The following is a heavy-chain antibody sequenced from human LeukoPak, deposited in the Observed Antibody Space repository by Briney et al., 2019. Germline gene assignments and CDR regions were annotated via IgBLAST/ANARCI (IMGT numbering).Heavy chain of an antibody. CDR2: IKQVGSET. Sequence: PGGSLTLSCALSINIFNSYCKTCVRQSPGKGVVWVTNIKQVGSETYYMDSVKGRFSISRDNAKNSLYLQMNSLRAEETAVYYCARALSDFWTGYFFDSWGQGTLVTVSS. J-gene: IGHJ4*02. V-gene: IGHV3-7*01. CDR1: INIFNSYC. D-gene: IGHD3/OR15-3a*01. CDR3: ARALSDFWTGYFFDS.